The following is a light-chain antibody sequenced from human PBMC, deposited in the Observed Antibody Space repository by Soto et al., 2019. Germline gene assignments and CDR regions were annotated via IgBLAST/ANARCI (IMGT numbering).Light chain of an antibody. J-gene: IGLJ1*01. CDR3: TSYTSYSTLDV. Sequence: QSALTQPASVSGSPGQSITISCTGTSSDVGGYNYVSWYQQHPDKAPKLMIYEVSNRPSGVSNRFSGSKSGHTASLTISGLQSEDEADYFCTSYTSYSTLDVFGTGTKHTVL. CDR2: EVS. CDR1: SSDVGGYNY. V-gene: IGLV2-14*01.